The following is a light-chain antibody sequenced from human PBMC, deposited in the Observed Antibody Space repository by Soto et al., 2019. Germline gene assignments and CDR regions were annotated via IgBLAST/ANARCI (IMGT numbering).Light chain of an antibody. CDR3: SSYAGSSNV. J-gene: IGLJ1*01. Sequence: LTQPPSASGSPGQSVAISCTGTSSDVGGYNYVSWYQQHPGKAPKLMIYEVNKRPSGVPDRFPGSKSGNTASLTVSGLQAEDEADYYCSSYAGSSNVFGTGTKVTVL. CDR2: EVN. CDR1: SSDVGGYNY. V-gene: IGLV2-8*01.